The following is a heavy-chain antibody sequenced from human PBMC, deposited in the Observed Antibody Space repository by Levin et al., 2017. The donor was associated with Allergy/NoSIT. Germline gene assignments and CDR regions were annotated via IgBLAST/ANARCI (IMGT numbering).Heavy chain of an antibody. Sequence: QSGGSLRLSCAASGFTFNSFALSWVRQAPGEGLEWVSTISAYGESTYYADSVKGRFTISRDNSRNTLYLLMSSLTAEDTAVYYCAKDGTFLATSEDYRDSWGQGTQLTVSS. CDR2: ISAYGEST. D-gene: IGHD5-12*01. V-gene: IGHV3-23*01. CDR1: GFTFNSFA. CDR3: AKDGTFLATSEDYRDS. J-gene: IGHJ4*02.